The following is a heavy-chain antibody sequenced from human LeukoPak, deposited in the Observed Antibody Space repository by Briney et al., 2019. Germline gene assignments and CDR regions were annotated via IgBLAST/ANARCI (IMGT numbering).Heavy chain of an antibody. D-gene: IGHD5-18*01. CDR3: ARVPNPRNTYGYNDK. Sequence: ASVKVSCTASGYAFGDHGVNWVRQAPGQGLEWMGWISGYNGHTRYAQKFQGRVMVTTDRSTNTAYLELRSLRSDDTAVYYCARVPNPRNTYGYNDKWGQGTLVTVSS. V-gene: IGHV1-18*04. CDR1: GYAFGDHG. J-gene: IGHJ4*02. CDR2: ISGYNGHT.